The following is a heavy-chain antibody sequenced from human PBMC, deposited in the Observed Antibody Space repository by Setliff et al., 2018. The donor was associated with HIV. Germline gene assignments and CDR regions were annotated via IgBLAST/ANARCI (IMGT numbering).Heavy chain of an antibody. J-gene: IGHJ4*02. D-gene: IGHD3-22*01. CDR3: ARGMDYYDTSGYYQYYFDY. Sequence: ASVKVSCKASGYSFTDYHIHWVRQAPGQGLEWMGWINPKSDGTNYAQKFQGWITMTRDTSISTAYMELSRLRSDDTAVYYCARGMDYYDTSGYYQYYFDYWGQGTLVTVSS. V-gene: IGHV1-2*04. CDR1: GYSFTDYH. CDR2: INPKSDGT.